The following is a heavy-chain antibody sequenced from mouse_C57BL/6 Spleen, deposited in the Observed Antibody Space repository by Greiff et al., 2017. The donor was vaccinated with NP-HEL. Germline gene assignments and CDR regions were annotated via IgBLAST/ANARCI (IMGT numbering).Heavy chain of an antibody. D-gene: IGHD1-1*01. CDR1: GFTFTDYY. J-gene: IGHJ1*03. Sequence: EVMLVESGGGLVQPGGSLSLSCAASGFTFTDYYMSWVRQPPGKALEWLGFIRNKANGYTTEYSASVKGRFTISRDNSQSILYLQMNALRAEDSATYYCARYYYGSSPYFDVWGTRTTVTVSS. CDR3: ARYYYGSSPYFDV. CDR2: IRNKANGYTT. V-gene: IGHV7-3*01.